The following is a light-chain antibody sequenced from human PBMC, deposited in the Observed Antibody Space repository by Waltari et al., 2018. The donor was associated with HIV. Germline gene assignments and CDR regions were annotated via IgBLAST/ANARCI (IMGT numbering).Light chain of an antibody. CDR2: EGS. Sequence: QSALTQPASVSGSPGQSITISCTGTSSDVGSYNLVSWYHKHPGKAPKVMIYEGSKRPSGLSNRFSGSKSGNTASLTISGLQAEDEADYYCCSYTGSSTRRPYVFGTGTKVTVL. V-gene: IGLV2-23*01. J-gene: IGLJ1*01. CDR1: SSDVGSYNL. CDR3: CSYTGSSTRRPYV.